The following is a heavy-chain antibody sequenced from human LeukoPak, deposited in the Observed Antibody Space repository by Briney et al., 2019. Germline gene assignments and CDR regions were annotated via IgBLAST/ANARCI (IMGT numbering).Heavy chain of an antibody. Sequence: GGSLRLSCAASGFTFSSYGMHWVRQAPGKGLEWVAVIWYDGSNKYYADSVKGRFTISRDNSKNTLYLQMNSLRAKDTAVYYCARDGRAPSHYDSSGYYYALDYWGQGTLVTVSS. CDR1: GFTFSSYG. CDR2: IWYDGSNK. J-gene: IGHJ4*02. D-gene: IGHD3-22*01. V-gene: IGHV3-33*01. CDR3: ARDGRAPSHYDSSGYYYALDY.